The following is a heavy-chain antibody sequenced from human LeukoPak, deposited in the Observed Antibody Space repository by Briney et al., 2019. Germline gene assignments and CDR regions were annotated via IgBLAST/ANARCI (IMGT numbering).Heavy chain of an antibody. J-gene: IGHJ4*02. Sequence: GRSLRLSCAASGFTFSSYGMYWVRQAPGKGLEWVAVISYDGSNKYYADSVKGRFTISRDNSKNTLYLQMNSLRAEDTAVYYCAKDPLNCGSGTYFDYWGQGTLVTVSS. CDR1: GFTFSSYG. D-gene: IGHD3-10*01. V-gene: IGHV3-30*18. CDR2: ISYDGSNK. CDR3: AKDPLNCGSGTYFDY.